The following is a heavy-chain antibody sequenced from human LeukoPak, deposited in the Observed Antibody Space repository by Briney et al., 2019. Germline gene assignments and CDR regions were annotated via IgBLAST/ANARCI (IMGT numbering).Heavy chain of an antibody. V-gene: IGHV1-46*01. J-gene: IGHJ6*02. CDR1: GYTFTSYY. D-gene: IGHD3-22*01. CDR2: INPSGGST. CDR3: ARDRDYYDSSGYLMAVGYYYGMDV. Sequence: ASVKVSCKASGYTFTSYYMHWVRQAPGQGLEWMGIINPSGGSTSYAQKFQGRVTITADESTSTAYMELSSLRSEDTAVYYCARDRDYYDSSGYLMAVGYYYGMDVWGQGTTVTVSS.